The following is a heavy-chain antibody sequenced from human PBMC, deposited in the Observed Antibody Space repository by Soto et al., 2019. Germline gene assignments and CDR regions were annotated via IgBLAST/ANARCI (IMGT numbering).Heavy chain of an antibody. Sequence: QVQLVQSGAEVKKPGASVKVSCKASGYTFTSYAMHWVRQAPGQRLEWMGGINAGNGNTKYSQKFQGRVTITRDTSASTAYMELSSLRSEDTAVYYCARSIVVVTALDYWGQGTLVTVSS. CDR3: ARSIVVVTALDY. CDR2: INAGNGNT. V-gene: IGHV1-3*01. J-gene: IGHJ4*02. CDR1: GYTFTSYA. D-gene: IGHD2-21*02.